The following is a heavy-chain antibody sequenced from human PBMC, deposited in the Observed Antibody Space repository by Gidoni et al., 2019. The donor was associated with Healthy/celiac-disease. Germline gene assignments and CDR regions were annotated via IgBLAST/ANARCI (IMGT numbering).Heavy chain of an antibody. CDR2: IDPSDSYT. J-gene: IGHJ5*02. D-gene: IGHD3-16*02. CDR3: ARSDYDYVWGSYRYHWFDP. Sequence: EVQLVQSGAEVKKPGESLRFSCKGSGYSFNSYWISWVRQMPGKGLEWLGRIDPSDSYTNYSPSFQGHVTIAADKSISTAYLQWSSLKASDTAMYYCARSDYDYVWGSYRYHWFDPWGQGTLVTVSS. V-gene: IGHV5-10-1*03. CDR1: GYSFNSYW.